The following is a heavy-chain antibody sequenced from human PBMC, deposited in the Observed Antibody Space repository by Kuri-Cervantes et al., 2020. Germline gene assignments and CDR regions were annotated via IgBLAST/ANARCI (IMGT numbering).Heavy chain of an antibody. D-gene: IGHD3-10*01. CDR2: MNPNSGNT. CDR3: ARGYYGSGSYYKAPGY. V-gene: IGHV1-8*01. CDR1: GYTFTSYD. J-gene: IGHJ4*02. Sequence: ASVKVSCKASGYTFTSYDINWVRQATGQGLEWMGWMNPNSGNTGYAQKFQGRVTMTRDTSISTAYMELRSLRSDDTAVYYCARGYYGSGSYYKAPGYWGQGTLVTVSS.